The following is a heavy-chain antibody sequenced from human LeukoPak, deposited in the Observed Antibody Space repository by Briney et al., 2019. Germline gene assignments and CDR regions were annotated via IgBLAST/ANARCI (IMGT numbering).Heavy chain of an antibody. CDR3: ARAADSRIAAGGAFDY. D-gene: IGHD6-13*01. Sequence: SVKVSCKASGGTFSSYAISWVRQAPGQGLEWMGGIIPIFGTANYAQKFQGRVTITADESTSTAYMELSSLRSEDTAVYYCARAADSRIAAGGAFDYWGQGTLVTVSS. V-gene: IGHV1-69*13. CDR2: IIPIFGTA. J-gene: IGHJ4*02. CDR1: GGTFSSYA.